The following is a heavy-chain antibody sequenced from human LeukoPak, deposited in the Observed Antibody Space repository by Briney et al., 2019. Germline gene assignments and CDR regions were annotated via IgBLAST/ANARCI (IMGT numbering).Heavy chain of an antibody. D-gene: IGHD3-3*01. Sequence: GGSLRLSCAASGFTFSSYSMNWVRQAPGKRLEWVSYISSSSSTIYYADSVKGRFTISRDSAKNSLYLQMNSLRAEDTAVYYCARRFEIYYYYMDVWGKGTTVTVSS. CDR3: ARRFEIYYYYMDV. CDR1: GFTFSSYS. V-gene: IGHV3-48*04. J-gene: IGHJ6*03. CDR2: ISSSSSTI.